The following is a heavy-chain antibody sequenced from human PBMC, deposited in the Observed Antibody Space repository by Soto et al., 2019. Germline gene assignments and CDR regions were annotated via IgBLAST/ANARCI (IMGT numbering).Heavy chain of an antibody. J-gene: IGHJ6*03. Sequence: QVQLQESGPGLVKPSETLSLTCTVSGGSISTYAWTWIRKPPGKGLEWIGHIFYSGNSNYNPSLRSRVTTSVDTSKNQFFLKLSSVTAADTAVYYCARGADYCRRSSTCFEGYYYYMDVWGNGTTVTVSS. V-gene: IGHV4-59*08. CDR2: IFYSGNS. CDR3: ARGADYCRRSSTCFEGYYYYMDV. CDR1: GGSISTYA. D-gene: IGHD2-2*01.